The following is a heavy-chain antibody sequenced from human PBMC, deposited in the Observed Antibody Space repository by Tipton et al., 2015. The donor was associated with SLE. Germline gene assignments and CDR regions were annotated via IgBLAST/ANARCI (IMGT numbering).Heavy chain of an antibody. D-gene: IGHD3-9*01. Sequence: SLRLSCAASGFTFSSYSMTWVRQTPGRGPEWVGEIYHSGSTNYNPSLKSRVTISVDKSKNQFSLKLSSVTAADTAVYYCARANGFDWLSDWGQGALVTVSS. J-gene: IGHJ4*02. CDR2: IYHSGST. CDR3: ARANGFDWLSD. CDR1: GFTFSSYSM. V-gene: IGHV4-4*02.